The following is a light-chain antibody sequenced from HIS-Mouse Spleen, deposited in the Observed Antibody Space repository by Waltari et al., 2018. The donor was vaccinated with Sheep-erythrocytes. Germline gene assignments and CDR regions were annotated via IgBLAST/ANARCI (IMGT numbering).Light chain of an antibody. V-gene: IGKV1-13*02. Sequence: AIQLTQSPSSLSASVGDIVTITCRASQGISSALAWYQQKPGKAPKLLIYDASSLESGVPSRFSGSGSGTDFTLTISSLQPEDFATYYCQQFNSYPHGYTFGQGTKLEIK. CDR3: QQFNSYPHGYT. CDR1: QGISSA. J-gene: IGKJ2*01. CDR2: DAS.